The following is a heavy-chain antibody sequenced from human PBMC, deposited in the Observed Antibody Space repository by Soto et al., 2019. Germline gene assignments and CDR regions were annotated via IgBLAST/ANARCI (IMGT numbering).Heavy chain of an antibody. CDR3: AREVNNYYGMDV. J-gene: IGHJ6*02. Sequence: WIRQPPGKGLEWIGYISYSGSTYYNPSLKSRITISVDTSKTQFSLILSSVTAADTAVFYCAREVNNYYGMDVWGQGTTVTVSS. V-gene: IGHV4-30-4*08. CDR2: ISYSGST.